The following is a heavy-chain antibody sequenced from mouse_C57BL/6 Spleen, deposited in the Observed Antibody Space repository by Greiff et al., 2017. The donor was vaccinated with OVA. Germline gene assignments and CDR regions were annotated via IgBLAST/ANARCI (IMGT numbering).Heavy chain of an antibody. D-gene: IGHD2-4*01. CDR1: GYTFTSYW. CDR3: ARVYYDYDAAMDY. CDR2: IDPSDSYT. Sequence: QVQLQQPGAELVRPGTSVKLSCKASGYTFTSYWMHWVKQRPGQGLEWIGVIDPSDSYTNYNQKFKGKATLTVDTSSSTAYMQLSSLTSEDSAVYYCARVYYDYDAAMDYWGQGTSVTVSA. J-gene: IGHJ4*01. V-gene: IGHV1-59*01.